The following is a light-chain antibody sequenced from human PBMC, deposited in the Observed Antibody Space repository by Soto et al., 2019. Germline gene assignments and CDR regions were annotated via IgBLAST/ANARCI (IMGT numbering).Light chain of an antibody. J-gene: IGLJ3*02. CDR3: GSYISGSTWV. CDR2: EVS. V-gene: IGLV2-14*01. CDR1: SSDVGGYNY. Sequence: QSALTQPASVSGSPGQSITISCTGTSSDVGGYNYVSWYQHHPGKAPKLMIYEVSNRPSGVSNRFSGSKSGNTASLTISGLQAEHEADYYCGSYISGSTWVFGGGTKLTVL.